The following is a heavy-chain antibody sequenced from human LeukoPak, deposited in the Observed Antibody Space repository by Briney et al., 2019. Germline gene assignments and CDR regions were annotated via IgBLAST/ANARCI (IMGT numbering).Heavy chain of an antibody. CDR1: GFTVSSNY. J-gene: IGHJ3*02. D-gene: IGHD5-18*01. CDR2: IYSGGST. V-gene: IGHV3-53*01. Sequence: GGSLRLSCAASGFTVSSNYLSWVRQAPGKGLEWVSVIYSGGSTYHADSVKGRFTISRDNSKNTLYLQMNSLRAEDTAVYYCASPSDTAMVINAFDIWGQGTMVTVSS. CDR3: ASPSDTAMVINAFDI.